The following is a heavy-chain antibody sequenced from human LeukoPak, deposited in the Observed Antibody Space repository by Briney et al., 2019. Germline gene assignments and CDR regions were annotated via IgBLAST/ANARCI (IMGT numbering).Heavy chain of an antibody. D-gene: IGHD6-19*01. V-gene: IGHV4-59*08. CDR3: ARHGSDWSFDY. CDR1: GGSISTYY. J-gene: IGHJ4*02. CDR2: ISYTGSP. Sequence: PSETLSLTCTVSGGSISTYYWSWIRQPPGKGLEWIGYISYTGSPNYNPSLKSRLTISIDTSRSQFSLQVSSVTAADTAVYYCARHGSDWSFDYWGQGTLVTVSS.